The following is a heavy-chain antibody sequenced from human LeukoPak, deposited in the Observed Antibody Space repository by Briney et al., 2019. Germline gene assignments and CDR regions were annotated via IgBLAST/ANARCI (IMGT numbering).Heavy chain of an antibody. D-gene: IGHD3-22*01. CDR2: ITASGGRT. Sequence: GGSLRLSCAASGFTFSSYDMSWARQAPGKGRDWVSSITASGGRTYYADSVKGRFTISRDNSKNTLYLQMNSLRAEDTAVYYCAKLSSGYPSPLFDYWGQGTLVTVSS. J-gene: IGHJ4*02. V-gene: IGHV3-23*01. CDR1: GFTFSSYD. CDR3: AKLSSGYPSPLFDY.